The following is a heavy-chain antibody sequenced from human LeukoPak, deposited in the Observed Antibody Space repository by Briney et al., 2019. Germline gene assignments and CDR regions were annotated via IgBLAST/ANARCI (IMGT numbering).Heavy chain of an antibody. J-gene: IGHJ4*02. D-gene: IGHD2-15*01. CDR1: GFPFSTYG. Sequence: PGGSLRLSCAASGFPFSTYGMHWVRQTPGKGLVWVSRISEDGSSTSYADSVKGRFTISRDNAKNMLYLQLNSLRVEDTAVYYCARDQLYCSGGYCYKDYWGQGTLVTVSS. V-gene: IGHV3-74*01. CDR2: ISEDGSST. CDR3: ARDQLYCSGGYCYKDY.